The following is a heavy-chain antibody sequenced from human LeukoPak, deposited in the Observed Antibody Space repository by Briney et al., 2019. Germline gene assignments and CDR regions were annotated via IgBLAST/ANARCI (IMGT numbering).Heavy chain of an antibody. CDR1: GITLSNYG. CDR3: AKRGVVIRVFLVGFHKEAYYFES. V-gene: IGHV3-23*01. D-gene: IGHD3-3*01. CDR2: ISGSGGGT. J-gene: IGHJ4*02. Sequence: GGSLRLSCAVSGITLSNYGMSWFRQAPGKGLEWVAGISGSGGGTSYADSVKGRFTISRDNAKNTLFLQMNSLRVEDTAVYFCAKRGVVIRVFLVGFHKEAYYFESWGQGAQVTVSS.